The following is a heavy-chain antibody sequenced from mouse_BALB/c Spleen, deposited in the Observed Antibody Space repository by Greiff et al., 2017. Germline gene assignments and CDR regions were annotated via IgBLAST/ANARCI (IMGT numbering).Heavy chain of an antibody. CDR2: IDPENGDT. Sequence: VQLQQSGAELVRSGASVKLSCTASGFNIKDYYMHWVKQRPEQGLEWIGWIDPENGDTEYAPKFQGKATMTADTSSNTAYLQLSSLTSEDTAVYYCAPTTATSWFAYWGQGTLVTVSA. J-gene: IGHJ3*01. V-gene: IGHV14-4*02. D-gene: IGHD1-2*01. CDR1: GFNIKDYY. CDR3: APTTATSWFAY.